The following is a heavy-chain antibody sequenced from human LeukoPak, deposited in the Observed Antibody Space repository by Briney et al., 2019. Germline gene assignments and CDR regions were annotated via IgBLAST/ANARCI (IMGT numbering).Heavy chain of an antibody. D-gene: IGHD3-10*01. CDR3: ARGFYYGSGSYPVAFDI. Sequence: GGSLRLSCAASGFTVSSNYMSWVRQAPGKGLEWVSVIYSGGSTYYADSVKGRFTISRDNSKNTLYLQMNSLRTEDTAVYYCARGFYYGSGSYPVAFDIWGQGTMVTVSS. CDR1: GFTVSSNY. CDR2: IYSGGST. J-gene: IGHJ3*02. V-gene: IGHV3-66*01.